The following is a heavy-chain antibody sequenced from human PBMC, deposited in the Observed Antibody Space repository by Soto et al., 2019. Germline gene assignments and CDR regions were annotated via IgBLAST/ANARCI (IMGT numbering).Heavy chain of an antibody. V-gene: IGHV4-59*08. CDR3: ARHIHSSSWYNWFDP. CDR1: GGSISSYY. D-gene: IGHD6-13*01. J-gene: IGHJ5*02. CDR2: IYYSGST. Sequence: QVQLQESGPGLVKPSETLSLTCTVSGGSISSYYWSWIRQPPGKGLEWIGYIYYSGSTNYNPSLQGLFTMSVDTSKNQFSRKLRSVTAADTAVYYCARHIHSSSWYNWFDPWGQGTLVTVSS.